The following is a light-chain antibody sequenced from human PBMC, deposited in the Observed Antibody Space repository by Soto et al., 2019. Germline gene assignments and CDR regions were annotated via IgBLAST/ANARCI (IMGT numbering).Light chain of an antibody. J-gene: IGKJ1*01. CDR3: QQYHTYPWT. Sequence: DIQMTEAPATLSASVVYRVTITCRASQSLSGWLAWYQQKPGKAPNLLIYDASSLEDGVPSRFSGSGSGTEFTLTISSLQPDDFATYYCQQYHTYPWTFGQGTKVDIK. V-gene: IGKV1-5*01. CDR1: QSLSGW. CDR2: DAS.